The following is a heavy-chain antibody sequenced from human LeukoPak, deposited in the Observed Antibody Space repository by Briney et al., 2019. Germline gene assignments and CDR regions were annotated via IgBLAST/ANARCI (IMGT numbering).Heavy chain of an antibody. CDR2: ISGSNTTI. CDR3: ARDLVGATAY. V-gene: IGHV3-48*02. J-gene: IGHJ4*02. Sequence: GGSLRPSCAASGFTFSSYSINWVRQAPGKGLEWVSYISGSNTTIYYADSVKGRFTISRDNAKNSLYLQMNSLRDEDTAVYYCARDLVGATAYWGQGTLVTVSS. D-gene: IGHD1-26*01. CDR1: GFTFSSYS.